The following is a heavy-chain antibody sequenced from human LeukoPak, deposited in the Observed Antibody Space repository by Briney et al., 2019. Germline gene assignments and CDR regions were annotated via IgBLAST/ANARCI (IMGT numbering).Heavy chain of an antibody. V-gene: IGHV1-2*02. CDR3: ARSSEAAAAHNWFDP. CDR2: INPNSGGT. Sequence: ASVKVSCKASGYTFTGYYMHWVRQAPGQGLEWMGWINPNSGGTNYAQKFQGRVTMTRDTSISTAYMELSRLRSDDTAVYYCARSSEAAAAHNWFDPWGQGTLVTVSS. D-gene: IGHD6-13*01. J-gene: IGHJ5*02. CDR1: GYTFTGYY.